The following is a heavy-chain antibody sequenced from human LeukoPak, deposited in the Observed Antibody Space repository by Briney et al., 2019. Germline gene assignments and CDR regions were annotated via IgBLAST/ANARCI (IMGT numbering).Heavy chain of an antibody. CDR1: GYTFSSYA. CDR2: INGSGGST. V-gene: IGHV3-23*01. J-gene: IGHJ4*02. CDR3: AKDGVPAPSALVVVITGRFDY. D-gene: IGHD3-22*01. Sequence: GGSLRLSCAASGYTFSSYAMSWVRQAPGKGLEWVSAINGSGGSTFYADSVKGRFTISRDNSKNTLYLQMNSLRAEDTAVYYCAKDGVPAPSALVVVITGRFDYWGQGTLVTVSS.